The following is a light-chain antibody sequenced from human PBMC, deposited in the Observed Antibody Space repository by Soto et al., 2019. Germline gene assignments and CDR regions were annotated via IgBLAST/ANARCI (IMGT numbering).Light chain of an antibody. CDR2: GAS. J-gene: IGKJ5*01. CDR3: QQYNKWPIT. CDR1: QSIRSL. V-gene: IGKV3-15*01. Sequence: IEFTQSTSTLSLSPGERATLYCRAAQSIRSLLAWYQHKPGQAPRLLIYGASTRATAIPARFTGSGSGTEFTLTISSLQSEDFAVYYCQQYNKWPITFGPGTRLEIK.